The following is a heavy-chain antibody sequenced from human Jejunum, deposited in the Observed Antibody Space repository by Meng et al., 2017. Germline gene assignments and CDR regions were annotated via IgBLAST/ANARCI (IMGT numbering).Heavy chain of an antibody. CDR3: ARGGYYSFDY. CDR1: GGSISSVYW. Sequence: QVELEESGPGLVKPSETLSLTCAVSGGSISSVYWWTWVRQSPGKGLEWIGEIYHSGSTNYNPSLKSRVTISVDKSKNQFSLKLTSVTAAGTAVYYCARGGYYSFDYWGQGTLVTVSS. CDR2: IYHSGST. V-gene: IGHV4-4*02. D-gene: IGHD5-18*01. J-gene: IGHJ4*02.